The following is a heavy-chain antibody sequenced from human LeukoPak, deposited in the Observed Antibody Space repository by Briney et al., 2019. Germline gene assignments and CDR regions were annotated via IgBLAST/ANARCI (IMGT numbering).Heavy chain of an antibody. D-gene: IGHD4-11*01. CDR3: TAGLGKTDDDS. Sequence: GGSLRLSCEGSGFNFNDAWMSWIRQAPGRGLEWVGRVRTTAEGETTDYAAPVRGRFIISRDDSKNMVFLQMNRLETEDTAIYYCTAGLGKTDDDSWGQGTLVTVPS. CDR2: VRTTAEGETT. J-gene: IGHJ4*02. V-gene: IGHV3-15*01. CDR1: GFNFNDAW.